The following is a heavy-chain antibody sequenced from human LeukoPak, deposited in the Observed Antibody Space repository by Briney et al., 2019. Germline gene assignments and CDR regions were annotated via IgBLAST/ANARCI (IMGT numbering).Heavy chain of an antibody. CDR3: ARGAGIGYYFDY. V-gene: IGHV1-46*01. CDR1: GYTFTSYY. Sequence: ASVKVSCKASGYTFTSYYMHWVRQAPGQGLAWMGIINPSGGSTSYAQKFQGRVSMTRDTSTSTVYMELSSLRSEDTAVYYCARGAGIGYYFDYWGQGTLVTVSS. CDR2: INPSGGST. J-gene: IGHJ4*02. D-gene: IGHD1-26*01.